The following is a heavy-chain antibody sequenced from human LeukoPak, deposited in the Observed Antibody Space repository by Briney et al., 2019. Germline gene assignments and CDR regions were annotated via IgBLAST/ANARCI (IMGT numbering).Heavy chain of an antibody. J-gene: IGHJ4*02. CDR1: GGTFSSYA. CDR3: ARSSIEMATINAY. D-gene: IGHD5-24*01. V-gene: IGHV1-69*05. Sequence: SVKVSCKASGGTFSSYAISWVRQAPGQGLEWMGGIIPIFGTANYAQKFQGRVTITTDESTSTAYMELSSLRSEDAAVYYCARSSIEMATINAYWGQGTLVTVSS. CDR2: IIPIFGTA.